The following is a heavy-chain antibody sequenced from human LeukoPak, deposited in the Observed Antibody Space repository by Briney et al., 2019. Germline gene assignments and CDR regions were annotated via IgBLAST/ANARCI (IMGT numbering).Heavy chain of an antibody. CDR2: ISSKANSYAT. J-gene: IGHJ4*02. D-gene: IGHD6-13*01. CDR1: GFTFSGSA. V-gene: IGHV3-73*01. Sequence: PGGSLKLSCAASGFTFSGSAMHWVRQASGKGLEWVGRISSKANSYATAYAASVKGRFTISRDDSKNTAYLQMNSLKTEDTAVYYCTRPSSSWYGRNDYWGQGTLVTVSS. CDR3: TRPSSSWYGRNDY.